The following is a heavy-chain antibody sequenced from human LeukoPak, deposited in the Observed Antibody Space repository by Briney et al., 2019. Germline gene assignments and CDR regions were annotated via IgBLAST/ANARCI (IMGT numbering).Heavy chain of an antibody. D-gene: IGHD4-23*01. CDR2: IGTYNGNT. J-gene: IGHJ4*02. V-gene: IGHV1-18*01. Sequence: ASVKVSCKASGYPFSTYGISWLRQAPGQGLEWVAWIGTYNGNTNYAQRFQDRVTMTIDTSTTTAYMELRSLRSDDTAVYYCARSPYSRGGNSSPIDYWGQGTLVTVSS. CDR1: GYPFSTYG. CDR3: ARSPYSRGGNSSPIDY.